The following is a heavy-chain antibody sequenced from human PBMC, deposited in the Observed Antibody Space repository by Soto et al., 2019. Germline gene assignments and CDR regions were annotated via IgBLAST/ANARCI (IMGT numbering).Heavy chain of an antibody. CDR3: AKDESGSYRGRFDY. CDR1: GFTFSSYG. D-gene: IGHD1-26*01. J-gene: IGHJ4*02. V-gene: IGHV3-30*18. Sequence: QVQLVESGGGVVQPGRSLRLSCAASGFTFSSYGMHWVRQAPGKGLEWVAVISYDGSNKYYADSVKGRFTISRDNSKNTLYMQMNSLRAEDTAVYYCAKDESGSYRGRFDYWGQGTLVTVSS. CDR2: ISYDGSNK.